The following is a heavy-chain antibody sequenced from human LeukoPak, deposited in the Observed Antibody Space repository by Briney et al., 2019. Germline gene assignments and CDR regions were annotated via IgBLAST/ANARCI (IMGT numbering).Heavy chain of an antibody. J-gene: IGHJ1*01. Sequence: PGGSLRLSCAASGFTFSDYSMNWVRQAPGKGLEWVSSISRRSRHVYYAGSVKGRFTISRDDARNSLYLQMNSLRAEDMAVYFCVRDLLDSGSTTAYLYHWGQGTLVTVSS. D-gene: IGHD3-10*01. CDR1: GFTFSDYS. V-gene: IGHV3-21*01. CDR3: VRDLLDSGSTTAYLYH. CDR2: ISRRSRHV.